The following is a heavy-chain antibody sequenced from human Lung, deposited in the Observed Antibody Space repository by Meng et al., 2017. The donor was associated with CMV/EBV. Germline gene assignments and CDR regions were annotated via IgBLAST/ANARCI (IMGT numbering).Heavy chain of an antibody. CDR2: IYWDDDK. V-gene: IGHV2-5*02. D-gene: IGHD4-17*01. J-gene: IGHJ5*02. CDR3: AHTPPSYGDYETGWFDP. Sequence: QITLKESGPTLVKPXXXXTXTXTFXGFPLSTSGVGVGWIRQPPGKALEWLALIYWDDDKRYNSSLKSRLTITKDTSTNQVVLTMTNMDPVDTATYYCAHTPPSYGDYETGWFDPWGQGTLVTVSS. CDR1: GFPLSTSGVG.